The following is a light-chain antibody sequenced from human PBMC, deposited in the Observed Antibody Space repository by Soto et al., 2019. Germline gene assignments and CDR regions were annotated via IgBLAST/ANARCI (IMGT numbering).Light chain of an antibody. V-gene: IGKV1-39*01. J-gene: IGKJ1*01. Sequence: DIQMTQSPSSLSAYVGNRVTITCRASQSIRSSLNWYQQKPGKAPNLLIYTTSNLESGVPSRFSGSGSGTDFTLTINSLQPEDFATYFCQQSYSTPRTFGQGTKVDIK. CDR2: TTS. CDR3: QQSYSTPRT. CDR1: QSIRSS.